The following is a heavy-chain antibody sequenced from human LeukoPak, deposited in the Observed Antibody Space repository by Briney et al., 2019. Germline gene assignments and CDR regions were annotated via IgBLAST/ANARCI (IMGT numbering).Heavy chain of an antibody. CDR3: ASNLLSSRIVVATAGAFDI. CDR2: IYSGGST. Sequence: GGSLRLSCAASGFTVSSNYMSWVRQAPGKGLEWVSVIYSGGSTYYADSVKGRFTISRDNSKSTLYLQMNSLRAEDTAVYYCASNLLSSRIVVATAGAFDIWGQGTMVTVSS. V-gene: IGHV3-53*01. J-gene: IGHJ3*02. CDR1: GFTVSSNY. D-gene: IGHD3-22*01.